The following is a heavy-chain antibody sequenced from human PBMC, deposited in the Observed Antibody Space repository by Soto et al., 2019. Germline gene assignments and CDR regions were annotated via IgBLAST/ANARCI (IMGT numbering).Heavy chain of an antibody. J-gene: IGHJ6*02. V-gene: IGHV5-51*01. Sequence: PGESLKISCEGSGYSFTTYWIAWVRQMPGKGLEWMGIIYPGDSGTRYSPSFQGQVTISADKSISTAYLQWSSLKASDTAVYYCARRGLSSSSTFRYHYYGMDVWGQGTTVTVSS. CDR1: GYSFTTYW. D-gene: IGHD6-6*01. CDR2: IYPGDSGT. CDR3: ARRGLSSSSTFRYHYYGMDV.